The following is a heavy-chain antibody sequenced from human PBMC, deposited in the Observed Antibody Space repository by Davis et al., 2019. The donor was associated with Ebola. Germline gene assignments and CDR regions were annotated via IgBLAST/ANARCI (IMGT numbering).Heavy chain of an antibody. D-gene: IGHD1-7*01. V-gene: IGHV3-23*01. Sequence: PGGSLRLSCAASGFTFSNYAMSWVRQAPGKGLEWVSVISGIGGSTYYADSVKGRFTISRDNSKNTLYLQMNSLRAEDTAVYYCAKPATANWNYVGDMDVWGKGTTVTVSS. CDR2: ISGIGGST. CDR1: GFTFSNYA. CDR3: AKPATANWNYVGDMDV. J-gene: IGHJ6*03.